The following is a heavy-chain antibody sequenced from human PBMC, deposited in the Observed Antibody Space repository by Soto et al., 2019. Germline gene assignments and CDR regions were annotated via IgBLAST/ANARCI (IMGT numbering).Heavy chain of an antibody. Sequence: PATVSLTCTVPGGSISTSGDFWGWIRQPPGKGLEWIGSISYNGNTYYNPSLKSRVALSVDTSKNRFSLRLSSVTAADTAVYYCARSSEYNWFDAWGQGTLVTSPQ. CDR3: ARSSEYNWFDA. V-gene: IGHV4-39*07. J-gene: IGHJ5*02. CDR2: ISYNGNT. CDR1: GGSISTSGDF. D-gene: IGHD3-10*01.